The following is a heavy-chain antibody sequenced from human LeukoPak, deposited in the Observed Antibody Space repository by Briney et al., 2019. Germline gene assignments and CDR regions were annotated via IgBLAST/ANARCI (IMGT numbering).Heavy chain of an antibody. D-gene: IGHD2-15*01. CDR2: ISYDGSNK. CDR1: GFTFSSYG. CDR3: AKDREVVAANYYFDY. V-gene: IGHV3-30*18. J-gene: IGHJ4*02. Sequence: GGSLRLSCAASGFTFSSYGMHWVRRAPGKGLEWVAVISYDGSNKYYADSVKGRFTISRDNSKNTLYLQMNSLRAEDTAVYYCAKDREVVAANYYFDYWGQGTLVTVSS.